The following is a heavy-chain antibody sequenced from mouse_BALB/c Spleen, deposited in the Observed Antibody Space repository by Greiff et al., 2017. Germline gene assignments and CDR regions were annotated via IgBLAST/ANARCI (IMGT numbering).Heavy chain of an antibody. CDR3: ARSPFYGYGD. J-gene: IGHJ2*01. D-gene: IGHD1-2*01. CDR1: GYSITSGYY. CDR2: ISYDGSN. V-gene: IGHV3-6*02. Sequence: EVQLVESGPGLVKPSQSLSLTCSVTGYSITSGYYWNWIRQFPGNKLEWMGYISYDGSNNYNPSLKNRISITRDTSKNQFFLKLNSVTTEDTATYYCARSPFYGYGDWGEGTTRTVSS.